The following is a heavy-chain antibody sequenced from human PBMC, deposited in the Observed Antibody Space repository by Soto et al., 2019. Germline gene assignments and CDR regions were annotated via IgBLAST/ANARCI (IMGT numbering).Heavy chain of an antibody. J-gene: IGHJ5*02. CDR3: ARGALRFLEWLAGSHNWFDP. CDR1: GYTFTSYD. Sequence: ASVKVSCKASGYTFTSYDINWVRQATGQGLEWMGWMNPNSGNTGYAQKFQGRVTMTRNTSISTAYMELSSLRSEDTAVYYCARGALRFLEWLAGSHNWFDPWXQGTLVTVSS. CDR2: MNPNSGNT. D-gene: IGHD3-3*01. V-gene: IGHV1-8*01.